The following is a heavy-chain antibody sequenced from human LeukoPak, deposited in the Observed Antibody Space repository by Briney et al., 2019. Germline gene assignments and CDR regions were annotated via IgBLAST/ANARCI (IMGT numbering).Heavy chain of an antibody. CDR3: ARDGHPANIVVVPAASGFDP. J-gene: IGHJ5*02. CDR2: ISGSGATI. CDR1: GFTFSSYE. Sequence: PGGSLRLSCAASGFTFSSYEMNWVRQAPGKGLEWVSYISGSGATIYYADSVKGRFTISRDNAENSLNLQMNSLRSEDTAVYYCARDGHPANIVVVPAASGFDPWAREPWSPSPQ. V-gene: IGHV3-48*03. D-gene: IGHD2-2*01.